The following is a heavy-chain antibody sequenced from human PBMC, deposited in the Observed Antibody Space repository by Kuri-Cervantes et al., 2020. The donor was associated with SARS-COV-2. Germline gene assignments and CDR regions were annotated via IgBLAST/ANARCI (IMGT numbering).Heavy chain of an antibody. CDR3: AREMIWYDFWSGYSCYFDY. Sequence: SETLSLTCTVSGGSISSSSYYWSWIRQPAGKGLEWIGRIYTSGSTNYNPSLKSRVTMSVDTSKNQFSLKLSSATAADTAVYYCAREMIWYDFWSGYSCYFDYWGQGTLVTVSS. CDR2: IYTSGST. CDR1: GGSISSSSYY. V-gene: IGHV4-61*02. J-gene: IGHJ4*02. D-gene: IGHD3-3*01.